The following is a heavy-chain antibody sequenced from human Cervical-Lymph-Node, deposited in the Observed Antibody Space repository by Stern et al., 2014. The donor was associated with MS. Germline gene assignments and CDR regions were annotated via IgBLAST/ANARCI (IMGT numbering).Heavy chain of an antibody. CDR2: INAGNGNT. Sequence: QVQLVQSGAAVKKPGASVRVSCKASGDTFRGYAMHWVRQAPGQGLEWMGWINAGNGNTEYSEKFQGRVTITRDTAASTAYMELSSLTSEDTAMYWCAREAIPRFYGMDVWGQGTTVTVSS. J-gene: IGHJ6*02. CDR1: GDTFRGYA. V-gene: IGHV1-3*01. CDR3: AREAIPRFYGMDV.